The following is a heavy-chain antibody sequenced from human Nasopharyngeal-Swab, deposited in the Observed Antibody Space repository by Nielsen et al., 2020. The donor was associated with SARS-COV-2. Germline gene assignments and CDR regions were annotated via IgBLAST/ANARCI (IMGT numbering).Heavy chain of an antibody. V-gene: IGHV3-9*01. J-gene: IGHJ4*02. CDR3: AKGDLRWQTLDY. Sequence: SLKISCAASGFNFHNYAMHWVRQAPGKGLEWVSGISWNGGNIGYADSVRGRFTISRDNANNSLYLQMNSLRPEDTALYYCAKGDLRWQTLDYWGQGTLVTVSS. CDR2: ISWNGGNI. CDR1: GFNFHNYA. D-gene: IGHD4-23*01.